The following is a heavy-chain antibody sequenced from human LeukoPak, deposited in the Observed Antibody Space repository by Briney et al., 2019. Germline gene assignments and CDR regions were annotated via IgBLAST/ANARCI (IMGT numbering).Heavy chain of an antibody. CDR3: AGGKRRKLPFNY. CDR2: IYYSGST. CDR1: GDSLNGFY. V-gene: IGHV4-59*01. J-gene: IGHJ4*02. Sequence: SETLSLTCTVSGDSLNGFYWSWIGQPPGKGLEGIGYIYYSGSTNYNPSLMSRVTISVDTSKNQYPLMPGAVTAEDTARYYLAGGKRRKLPFNYWGQGTLVTVPS.